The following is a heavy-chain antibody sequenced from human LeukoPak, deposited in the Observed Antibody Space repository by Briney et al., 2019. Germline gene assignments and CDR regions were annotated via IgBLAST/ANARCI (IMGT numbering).Heavy chain of an antibody. CDR3: ARGGVTAHDFDY. CDR1: GDSISSGNYY. CDR2: IYTSGST. Sequence: SQTLSLTCNVSGDSISSGNYYWSWIRQPAGKGLECIGRIYTSGSTKYNPSMKSRVTISVDMSKNQFSLKLSSVTAADTAVYYCARGGVTAHDFDYWGQGTLVTVSS. D-gene: IGHD2-21*02. J-gene: IGHJ4*02. V-gene: IGHV4-61*02.